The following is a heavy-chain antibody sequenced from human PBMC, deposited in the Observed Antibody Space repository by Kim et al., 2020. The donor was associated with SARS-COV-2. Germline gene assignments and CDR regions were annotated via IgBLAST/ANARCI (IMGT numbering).Heavy chain of an antibody. D-gene: IGHD3-10*01. CDR3: ARCPLSMTMVRGMITTTLFDYYNMDV. J-gene: IGHJ6*02. V-gene: IGHV3-48*02. Sequence: GGSLRLSCTVSGFNFNSYSMNWVRQAPGKGLEWVSYISSSSSTAYYAGSVRGRFTISRDNAKNSLFLQMNSLRDDDTAVYYCARCPLSMTMVRGMITTTLFDYYNMDVWGQGTTVTVSS. CDR2: ISSSSSTA. CDR1: GFNFNSYS.